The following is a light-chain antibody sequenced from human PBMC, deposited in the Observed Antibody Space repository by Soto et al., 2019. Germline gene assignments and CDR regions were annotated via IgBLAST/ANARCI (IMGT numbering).Light chain of an antibody. CDR2: GAS. V-gene: IGKV3-15*01. CDR1: QSVSSN. J-gene: IGKJ2*01. CDR3: QHYNNWPFT. Sequence: EIVMPQTPATLSVSPGERGTLSCRASQSVSSNLAWYQQKPGQAPSLLIYGASARATGIPARFSGSGSGTEFTLTISSLQSEDFAVYYCQHYNNWPFTFGQGTNLEIK.